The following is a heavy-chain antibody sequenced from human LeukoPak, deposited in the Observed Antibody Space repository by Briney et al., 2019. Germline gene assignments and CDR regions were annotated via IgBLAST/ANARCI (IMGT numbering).Heavy chain of an antibody. Sequence: GGSLRLSCAASGFTFSSDAMSWVRQAPGKGLEWISLIVASSGATFYADSVKGRFTISRDKSKNTLYLQMKSLRAEDTAVYYCAKGGYDYVEIGYFDYWGQGALVTVSS. CDR1: GFTFSSDA. V-gene: IGHV3-23*01. CDR2: IVASSGAT. D-gene: IGHD5-12*01. CDR3: AKGGYDYVEIGYFDY. J-gene: IGHJ4*03.